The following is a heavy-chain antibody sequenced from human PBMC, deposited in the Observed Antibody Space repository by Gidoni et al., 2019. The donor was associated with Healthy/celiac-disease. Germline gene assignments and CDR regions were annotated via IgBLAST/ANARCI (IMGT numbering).Heavy chain of an antibody. V-gene: IGHV3-33*01. Sequence: QVQLVESGGGVVQPGRSLRLSCAASGFPFSSYGMHWVRQAPGKGLEWVACIWYDGSNKYYADSVKGRFTISRDNSKNTLYLQMNSLRAEDTAVYYCARDHEWELHYWGQGTLVTVSS. CDR1: GFPFSSYG. CDR2: IWYDGSNK. D-gene: IGHD1-26*01. CDR3: ARDHEWELHY. J-gene: IGHJ4*02.